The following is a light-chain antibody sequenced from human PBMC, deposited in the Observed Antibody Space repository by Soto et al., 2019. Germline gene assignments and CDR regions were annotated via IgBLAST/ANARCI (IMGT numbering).Light chain of an antibody. CDR2: EVS. CDR3: CSFAGYNTYV. J-gene: IGLJ1*01. Sequence: QSVLTQPPSASGSPGQSVTISCTGTNNDIGFYNYVSWYQHHPGKAPKLLIYEVSKSPSGVPDRFSGSKSGNTASLTVSGLQPEDEADYYCCSFAGYNTYVFGTGTRSPP. V-gene: IGLV2-8*01. CDR1: NNDIGFYNY.